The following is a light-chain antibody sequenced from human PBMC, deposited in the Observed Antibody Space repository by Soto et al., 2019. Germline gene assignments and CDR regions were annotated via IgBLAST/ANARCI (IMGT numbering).Light chain of an antibody. J-gene: IGKJ1*01. Sequence: DIQMTQSPSTLSASVGDRVTITCRASQSISGWLAWYQQKPGKAPKLLIYDASTLDSGVPSRFSGSGSGTEFTLTISSLQPDDFATYYCQQYDTFWTFGQGTKVDIK. CDR3: QQYDTFWT. CDR1: QSISGW. CDR2: DAS. V-gene: IGKV1-5*01.